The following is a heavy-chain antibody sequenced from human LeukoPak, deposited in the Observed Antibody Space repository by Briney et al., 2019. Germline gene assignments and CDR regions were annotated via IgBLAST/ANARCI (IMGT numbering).Heavy chain of an antibody. CDR2: TRGSGAAT. CDR1: ACTFSSYW. J-gene: IGHJ5*02. V-gene: IGHV3-74*01. Sequence: GGSMTLSCPASACTFSSYWMDWVRQPPGRGRVWVSRTRGSGAATYYEDSMQGQFTNSRDNSKNTLYLQMNSLRAEDTAVYYCAKDRSYDSTSPTWFALWGQGTLVTVSS. CDR3: AKDRSYDSTSPTWFAL. D-gene: IGHD3-22*01.